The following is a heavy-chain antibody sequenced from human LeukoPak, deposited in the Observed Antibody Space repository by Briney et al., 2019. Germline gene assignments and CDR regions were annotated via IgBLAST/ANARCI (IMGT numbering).Heavy chain of an antibody. CDR2: IIPIFGTA. V-gene: IGHV1-69*13. CDR3: ASSTRPTMVRGVTPMWYYYYGMDV. Sequence: SVKVSRKASGGTFSSYAISWVRQAPGQGLEWMGGIIPIFGTANYAQKFQGRVTITADESTSTAYMELSSLRSEDAAVYYCASSTRPTMVRGVTPMWYYYYGMDVWGKGTTVTVSS. J-gene: IGHJ6*04. CDR1: GGTFSSYA. D-gene: IGHD3-10*01.